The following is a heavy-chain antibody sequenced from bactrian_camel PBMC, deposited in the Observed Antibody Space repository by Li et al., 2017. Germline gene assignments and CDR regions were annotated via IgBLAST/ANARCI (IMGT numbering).Heavy chain of an antibody. V-gene: IGHV3S40*01. CDR1: GDTYMYNG. Sequence: VQLVESGGGTVPAGGSLRLSCVASGDTYMYNGVGWFRQGPGKDYEGVAAIHTGSSSTWISDSTKGRFAISQDNAENTIYLHMNGLKTEDTAVYYCAADCVRWDPQRGRFGNKYWGQGTQVTVS. CDR2: IHTGSSST. CDR3: AADCVRWDPQRGRFGNKY. J-gene: IGHJ4*01. D-gene: IGHD5*01.